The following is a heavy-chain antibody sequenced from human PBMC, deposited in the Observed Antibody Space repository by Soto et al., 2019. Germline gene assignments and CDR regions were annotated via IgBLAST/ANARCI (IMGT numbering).Heavy chain of an antibody. CDR3: VAGPARAKSAY. V-gene: IGHV4-59*01. CDR1: GGSINAYY. J-gene: IGHJ4*01. CDR2: GLRPDYT. Sequence: QVKLQESCPGLVKPSETLSLTCTVSGGSINAYYWSWTRQPPGKGLEWIAYGLRPDYTGYNPSLRNRVTISSDTSKNQFSLRLISVTAADTAVYYCVAGPARAKSAYWGQGTLVTVSS.